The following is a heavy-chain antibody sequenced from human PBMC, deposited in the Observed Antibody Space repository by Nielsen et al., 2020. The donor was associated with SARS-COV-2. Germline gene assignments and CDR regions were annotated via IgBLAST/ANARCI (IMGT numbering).Heavy chain of an antibody. D-gene: IGHD6-13*01. CDR1: GGSISSSNW. CDR3: ARGKSPLYSSSWAKYYYYYYMDV. V-gene: IGHV4-4*02. Sequence: SETLSLTCAVSGGSISSSNWWSWVRQPPGKGLEWIGEIYHSGSTNYNPSLKSRVTISVDKSKNQFSLKLSSVTAADTAVYYCARGKSPLYSSSWAKYYYYYYMDVWGKGTTVTVSS. J-gene: IGHJ6*03. CDR2: IYHSGST.